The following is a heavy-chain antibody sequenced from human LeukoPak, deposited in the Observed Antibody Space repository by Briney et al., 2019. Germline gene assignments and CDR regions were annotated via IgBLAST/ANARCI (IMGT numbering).Heavy chain of an antibody. CDR2: FDPEDGET. Sequence: ASVKVSCKVSGYTLTELSMHWVRQAPGKGLEWMGGFDPEDGETIYAQKFQGRVTMTEDTSTDTVYMELSSLRSEDTALYYCARGHAYCGGDCGDYWGQGTLVTVSS. CDR3: ARGHAYCGGDCGDY. J-gene: IGHJ4*02. CDR1: GYTLTELS. D-gene: IGHD2-21*01. V-gene: IGHV1-24*01.